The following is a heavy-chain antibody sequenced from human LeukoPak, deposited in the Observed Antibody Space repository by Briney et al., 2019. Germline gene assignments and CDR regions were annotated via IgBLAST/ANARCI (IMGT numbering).Heavy chain of an antibody. D-gene: IGHD3-22*01. CDR1: GGSISSGASD. Sequence: SETLSLACTVSGGSISSGASDWGWIRQHPKRGLEWVGYINHSGSTYYNPSLGSRVTMSVDTSKNQFSLKLSSVTAADSAVYYCARAARQGFTMIVVPFFYFDLWGRGTLVTVSS. CDR3: ARAARQGFTMIVVPFFYFDL. V-gene: IGHV4-31*03. CDR2: INHSGST. J-gene: IGHJ2*01.